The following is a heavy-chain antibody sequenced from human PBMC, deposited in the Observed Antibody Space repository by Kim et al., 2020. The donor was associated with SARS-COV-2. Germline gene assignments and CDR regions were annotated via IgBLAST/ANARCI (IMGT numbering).Heavy chain of an antibody. J-gene: IGHJ5*02. D-gene: IGHD1-26*01. Sequence: NYAQKFQGRVTMTRDTYISTAYMELSRLRSDDTAMYYCAREGDSGIYWFDPWGQGTLVTVSS. CDR3: AREGDSGIYWFDP. V-gene: IGHV1-2*02.